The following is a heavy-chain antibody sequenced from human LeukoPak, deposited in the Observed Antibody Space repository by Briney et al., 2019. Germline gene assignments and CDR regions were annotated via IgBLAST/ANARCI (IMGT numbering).Heavy chain of an antibody. Sequence: PGGSLRLSCAASGFTFSSYGMHWVRQAPGKGLEWVAVIWYDGSNKYYADSVKGRFTISRDNSKNTLYLQMNSLRAEDTAVYYCARDRSIAAAGRFDPWGQGTLVTVSS. CDR2: IWYDGSNK. J-gene: IGHJ5*02. CDR1: GFTFSSYG. CDR3: ARDRSIAAAGRFDP. D-gene: IGHD6-13*01. V-gene: IGHV3-33*01.